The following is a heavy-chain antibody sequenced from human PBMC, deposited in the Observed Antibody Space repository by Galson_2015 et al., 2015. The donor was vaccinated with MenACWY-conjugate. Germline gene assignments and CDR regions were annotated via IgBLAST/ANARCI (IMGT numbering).Heavy chain of an antibody. V-gene: IGHV3-72*01. CDR3: ARGGRRDNSGYTYAFAY. D-gene: IGHD5-18*01. Sequence: SLRLSCAASGFTFSDYYMDWVRQAPGKGLEWVGRIRNKLYSYTTEYAASLKGRLTISRDDSKNSSHLQLNALKTEDTAVYFCARGGRRDNSGYTYAFAYWGQGTLVTVSS. CDR1: GFTFSDYY. CDR2: IRNKLYSYTT. J-gene: IGHJ4*02.